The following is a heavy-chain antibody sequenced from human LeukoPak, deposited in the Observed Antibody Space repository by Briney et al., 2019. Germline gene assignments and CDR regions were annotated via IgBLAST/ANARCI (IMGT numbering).Heavy chain of an antibody. CDR3: AREYYDSSGYYVTH. J-gene: IGHJ4*02. D-gene: IGHD3-22*01. Sequence: SETLSLTCTVSGGSISSSSYYWGWIRQPPGKGPEWIGSIYYSGSTYYNPSLKSRVTISVDTSKNQFSLKLSSVTAADTAVYYCAREYYDSSGYYVTHWGQGTLVTVSS. CDR2: IYYSGST. V-gene: IGHV4-39*01. CDR1: GGSISSSSYY.